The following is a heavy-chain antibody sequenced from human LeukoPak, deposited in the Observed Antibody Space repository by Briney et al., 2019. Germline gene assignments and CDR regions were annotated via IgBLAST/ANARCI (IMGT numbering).Heavy chain of an antibody. J-gene: IGHJ6*02. CDR3: AKAGLELGYYYYGMDV. Sequence: ASVKVSCKASGGTFSSYAISWVRQAPGKGLEWVSAISGSGGSTYYADSVKGRFTISRDNSKNTLYLQMNSLRAEDTAVYYCAKAGLELGYYYYGMDVWGQGTTVTVSS. D-gene: IGHD1-7*01. CDR1: GGTFSSYA. CDR2: ISGSGGST. V-gene: IGHV3-23*01.